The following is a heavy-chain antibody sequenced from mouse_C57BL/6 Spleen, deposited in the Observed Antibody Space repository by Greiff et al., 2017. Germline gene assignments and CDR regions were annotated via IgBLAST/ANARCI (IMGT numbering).Heavy chain of an antibody. CDR3: ALRYDYAMDY. D-gene: IGHD1-1*01. V-gene: IGHV1-61*01. Sequence: QVQLQQPGAELVRPGSSVKLSCKASGYTFTSYWMDWVKQRPGQGLEWIGNIYPSDSETHYNQKFKDKATLTVDKSSSTAYMQLSSLTSEDSAVYYCALRYDYAMDYWGQGTSVTVSS. CDR2: IYPSDSET. J-gene: IGHJ4*01. CDR1: GYTFTSYW.